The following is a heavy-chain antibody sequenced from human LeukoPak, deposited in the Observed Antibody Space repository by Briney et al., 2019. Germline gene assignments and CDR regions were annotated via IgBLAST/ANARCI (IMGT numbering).Heavy chain of an antibody. Sequence: PGGSLRLSCAASGFTFSSYWMSWVRQAPGKGLEWVANIKQDGSEKYYVDSVKGRFTISRDNAKNSLYLQMNSLRAEDTAVYYCAKDGIPHYYDSSGYYYGDYWGQGTLVTVSS. CDR3: AKDGIPHYYDSSGYYYGDY. CDR1: GFTFSSYW. D-gene: IGHD3-22*01. CDR2: IKQDGSEK. J-gene: IGHJ4*02. V-gene: IGHV3-7*01.